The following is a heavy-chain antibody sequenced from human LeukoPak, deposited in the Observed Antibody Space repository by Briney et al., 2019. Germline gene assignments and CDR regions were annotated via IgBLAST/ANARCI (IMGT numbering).Heavy chain of an antibody. CDR2: ISSSSSAI. Sequence: GGSLRLSCAASGFTFSSYSMNWVRQAPGKGLEWVSYISSSSSAIYYADSVKGRFTISRDSAENSLYLQMNSLRAEDTAVYYCARVIGSYGDSAYWGQGTLVTVSS. D-gene: IGHD1-26*01. CDR3: ARVIGSYGDSAY. J-gene: IGHJ4*02. CDR1: GFTFSSYS. V-gene: IGHV3-48*04.